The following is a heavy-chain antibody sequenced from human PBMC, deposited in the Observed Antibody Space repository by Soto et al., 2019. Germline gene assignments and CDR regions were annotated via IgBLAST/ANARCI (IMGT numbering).Heavy chain of an antibody. CDR2: IIPMFDTP. V-gene: IGHV1-69*06. D-gene: IGHD3-10*01. J-gene: IGHJ6*03. CDR3: ATGISMVRGVSITAYSSPALDV. CDR1: GGTFISYS. Sequence: QVQLVQSGAEVRKPGSSVRVSCKTSGGTFISYSFSWVRQAPGQGLEWMGGIIPMFDTPFSAQKFQGKVTITADKCTTTACMDVSRLTSADTGVYYCATGISMVRGVSITAYSSPALDVWGTGNTVTVYS.